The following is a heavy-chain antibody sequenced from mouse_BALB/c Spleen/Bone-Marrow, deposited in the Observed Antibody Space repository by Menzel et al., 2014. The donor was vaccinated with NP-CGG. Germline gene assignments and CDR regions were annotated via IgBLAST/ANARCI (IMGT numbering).Heavy chain of an antibody. Sequence: QVQLQQSGAELVKPGASVKLSCKASGYTFTRYYMYWVKQRPGQGLEWIGEINPTNGGTNFNEKFKSKATLTVDKSSSTAYMQLSSLTSEDSAVYYCTRSNYGYLYFDVWGAGPTVTLSS. J-gene: IGHJ1*01. CDR3: TRSNYGYLYFDV. D-gene: IGHD1-1*01. CDR1: GYTFTRYY. CDR2: INPTNGGT. V-gene: IGHV1S81*02.